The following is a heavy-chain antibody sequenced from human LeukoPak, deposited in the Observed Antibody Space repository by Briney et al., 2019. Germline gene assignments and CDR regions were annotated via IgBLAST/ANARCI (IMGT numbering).Heavy chain of an antibody. Sequence: AGGSLRLSCTASGFTFSSYGMSWVRQAPGKGLEWVSTNSVSGGSTYYADSVHGRFTISRDNSKNTLFLQMHSLRVEDTAVYYCAALPTGYQNFDYWGQGTLVTVSS. J-gene: IGHJ4*02. D-gene: IGHD3-9*01. CDR2: NSVSGGST. CDR1: GFTFSSYG. CDR3: AALPTGYQNFDY. V-gene: IGHV3-23*01.